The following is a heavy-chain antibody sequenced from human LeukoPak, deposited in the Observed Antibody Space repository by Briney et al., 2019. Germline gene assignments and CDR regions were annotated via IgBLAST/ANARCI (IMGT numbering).Heavy chain of an antibody. CDR2: ISSSGSTI. CDR3: AREGSGDDFWSGYYYYGMDV. V-gene: IGHV3-11*01. D-gene: IGHD3-3*01. J-gene: IGHJ6*02. Sequence: GGSLRLSCAASGFTFSDYYMSWLRQAPGKGLEWVSYISSSGSTIYYADSVKGRFTISRDNAKNSLYLQMNSLRAEDTAVYYCAREGSGDDFWSGYYYYGMDVWGQGTTVTVSS. CDR1: GFTFSDYY.